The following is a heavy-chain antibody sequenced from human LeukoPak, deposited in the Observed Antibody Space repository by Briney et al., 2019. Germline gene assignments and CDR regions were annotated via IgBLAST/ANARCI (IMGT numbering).Heavy chain of an antibody. CDR3: ARVSSYAYYYYYYMDV. CDR1: GGSISSYY. V-gene: IGHV4-4*07. J-gene: IGHJ6*03. CDR2: IYTSGST. Sequence: SETLSLTCTVSGGSISSYYWSWIRQPAGKGLEWIGRIYTSGSTNYNPSLKSRVTMSVDTSKNQFSLKLSSVTAADTAVYYCARVSSYAYYYYYYMDVWGKGTTVTVSS. D-gene: IGHD3-10*01.